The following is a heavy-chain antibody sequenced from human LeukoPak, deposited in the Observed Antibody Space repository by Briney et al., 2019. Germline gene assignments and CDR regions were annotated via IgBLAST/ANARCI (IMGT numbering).Heavy chain of an antibody. V-gene: IGHV3-21*01. CDR2: ISSSSSYI. CDR1: GFTFSSYA. CDR3: ARDTYCGGDCYPGLFDY. J-gene: IGHJ4*02. Sequence: GGSLRLSCAASGFTFSSYAMNWVRQAPGKGLEWVSSISSSSSYIYYADSVKGRFTISRDNAKNSLYLQMNSLRAEDTAVYYCARDTYCGGDCYPGLFDYWGQGTLVTVSS. D-gene: IGHD2-21*02.